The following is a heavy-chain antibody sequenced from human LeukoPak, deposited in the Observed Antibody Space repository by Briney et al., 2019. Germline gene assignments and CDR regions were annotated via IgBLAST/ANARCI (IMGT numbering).Heavy chain of an antibody. CDR3: ARSGGSSDYDSSGFTNDY. Sequence: ASVKVSCKASGGTVSSYAISWVRQAPGQGLEWMGGIIPIFGTANYAQKFQGRVTITADESTSTAYMELSSLRSEDTAVYYCARSGGSSDYDSSGFTNDYWGQGTLVTVSS. CDR2: IIPIFGTA. V-gene: IGHV1-69*13. CDR1: GGTVSSYA. D-gene: IGHD3-22*01. J-gene: IGHJ4*02.